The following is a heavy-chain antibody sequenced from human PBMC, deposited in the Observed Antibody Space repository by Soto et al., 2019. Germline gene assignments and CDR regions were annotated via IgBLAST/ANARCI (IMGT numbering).Heavy chain of an antibody. Sequence: GGSLRLSCTGLGFTSGDYAMSWFRQAPGKGLEWVGFIRSKSYGGTTEYAASVEGRFSISRDDSNRIAYLQMNSLKTEDTAVYYCTRENFLRYFDWSPGYFVILGQGTMVNVSS. CDR2: IRSKSYGGTT. D-gene: IGHD3-9*01. CDR1: GFTSGDYA. V-gene: IGHV3-49*03. J-gene: IGHJ3*02. CDR3: TRENFLRYFDWSPGYFVI.